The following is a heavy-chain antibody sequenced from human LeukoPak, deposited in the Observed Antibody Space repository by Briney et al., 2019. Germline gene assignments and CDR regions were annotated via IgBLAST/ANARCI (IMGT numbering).Heavy chain of an antibody. CDR1: GGSIRSYY. CDR3: SRGRSGWYGGGYCDL. D-gene: IGHD3-16*01. J-gene: IGHJ2*01. Sequence: SETLSLSCTAPGGSIRSYYWSWIRQPPGKGPEWIGYIYYSGSTNYNTSLKSRVTISVDTSKNQFSLKLGSVTAADTAVGCCSRGRSGWYGGGYCDLGGRGTLVTVSS. CDR2: IYYSGST. V-gene: IGHV4-59*01.